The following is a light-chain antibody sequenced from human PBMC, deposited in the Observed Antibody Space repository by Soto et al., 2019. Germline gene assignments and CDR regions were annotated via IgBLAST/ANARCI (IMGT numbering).Light chain of an antibody. J-gene: IGKJ1*01. CDR3: QQYGSSGT. Sequence: ETVLTQSPDTLSLSPGERATLSCRASQSVTSDYLAWYQQKAGQAPRLLIYGASSRATGIPDRFCGSGSGTDFSLTISRLEPEDFAVYYCQQYGSSGTFGQGTKVEIK. CDR2: GAS. V-gene: IGKV3-20*01. CDR1: QSVTSDY.